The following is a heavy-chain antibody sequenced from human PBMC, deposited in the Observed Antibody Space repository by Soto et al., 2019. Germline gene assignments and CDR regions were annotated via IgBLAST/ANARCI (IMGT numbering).Heavy chain of an antibody. Sequence: GGSLSLSCAASGFPFSSYAMHWVRQAPGKGLEYVSAISSNGGSTYYANSVKGRFTISRDNSKNTLYLQMGSLRAEDMAVYYCARSPYYYDSSGYMQYYFDYWGQGTLVTVSS. V-gene: IGHV3-64*01. CDR3: ARSPYYYDSSGYMQYYFDY. CDR1: GFPFSSYA. CDR2: ISSNGGST. J-gene: IGHJ4*02. D-gene: IGHD3-22*01.